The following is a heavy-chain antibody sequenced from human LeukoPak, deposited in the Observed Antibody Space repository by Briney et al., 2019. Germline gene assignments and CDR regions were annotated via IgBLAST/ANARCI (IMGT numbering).Heavy chain of an antibody. CDR1: GGSFSGYY. Sequence: SETLSLTCAVYGGSFSGYYWSWIRQPPGKGLEWIGEINHSGSTNYNPSPKSRVTISVDTSKNQFSLKLSSVTAADTAVYYCARHRPRDSSGYYWAPYFDYWGQGTLVTVSS. CDR2: INHSGST. CDR3: ARHRPRDSSGYYWAPYFDY. D-gene: IGHD3-22*01. J-gene: IGHJ4*02. V-gene: IGHV4-34*01.